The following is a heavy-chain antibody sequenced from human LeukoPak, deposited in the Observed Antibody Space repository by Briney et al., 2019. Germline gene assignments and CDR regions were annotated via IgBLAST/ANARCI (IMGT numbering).Heavy chain of an antibody. CDR3: ARVGYYDSSGYPRY. CDR2: INPNGGGT. J-gene: IGHJ4*02. D-gene: IGHD3-22*01. V-gene: IGHV1-2*02. CDR1: GYTFTGYY. Sequence: ASVKVSCKASGYTFTGYYMHWVRQAPGQGLEWMGWINPNGGGTNYAQKFQGRVTMIRDTSISTAYMELSRLRSDDTAVYYCARVGYYDSSGYPRYWGQGTLVTVSS.